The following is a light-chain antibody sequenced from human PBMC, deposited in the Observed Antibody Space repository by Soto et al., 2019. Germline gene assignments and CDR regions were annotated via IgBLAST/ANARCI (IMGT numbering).Light chain of an antibody. CDR2: AAS. Sequence: DIQMTQSPSSLSASVGDSVTITCRASQGISTYLNWYQQKPGKAPKLLIYAASSLQSGVPSRFSGSGSETDFTLTISSLQPEYFATYSCQQSYSTTWTFGQVTKVDIK. CDR1: QGISTY. V-gene: IGKV1-39*01. CDR3: QQSYSTTWT. J-gene: IGKJ1*01.